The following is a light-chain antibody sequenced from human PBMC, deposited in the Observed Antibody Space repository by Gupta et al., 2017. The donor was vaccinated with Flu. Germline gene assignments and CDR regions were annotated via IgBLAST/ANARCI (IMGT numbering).Light chain of an antibody. Sequence: EIVMTQSPATLSVSPGERATLSCRASQSVSSNLAWYQHKPGQAPRLLIYGASTSATGIPGTFSGSGSGTEFTLTISILQSEDFAVYYCQWDNDWPRTFGQGTKVEIK. CDR3: QWDNDWPRT. CDR1: QSVSSN. CDR2: GAS. J-gene: IGKJ1*01. V-gene: IGKV3-15*01.